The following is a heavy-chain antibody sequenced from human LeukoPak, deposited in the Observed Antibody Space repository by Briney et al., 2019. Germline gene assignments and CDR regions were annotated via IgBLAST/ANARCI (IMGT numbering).Heavy chain of an antibody. J-gene: IGHJ5*02. Sequence: SETLSLTCAVYGGSFSGYYWSWIRQPPGKGLEWIGEINHSGSTNYNPSLKSRVTISVDTSKNQFSLKLSSVTAADTAVYYCARGRIVVVPAAPEGGWFDPWGQGTLVTVSS. V-gene: IGHV4-34*01. CDR3: ARGRIVVVPAAPEGGWFDP. CDR2: INHSGST. D-gene: IGHD2-2*01. CDR1: GGSFSGYY.